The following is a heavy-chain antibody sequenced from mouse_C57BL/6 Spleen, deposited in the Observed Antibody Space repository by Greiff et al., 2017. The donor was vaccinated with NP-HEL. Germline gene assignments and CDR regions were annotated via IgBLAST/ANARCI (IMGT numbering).Heavy chain of an antibody. V-gene: IGHV5-15*01. CDR1: GFTFSDYG. Sequence: EVKLVESGGGLVQPGGSLKLSCAASGFTFSDYGMAWVRQAPRKGPEWVAFISNLAYSIYYADTVTGRFTISRENAKNTLYLEMSSLRSEDTAMYYCARVGAQATAWFAYWGQGTLVTVSA. J-gene: IGHJ3*01. CDR2: ISNLAYSI. CDR3: ARVGAQATAWFAY. D-gene: IGHD3-2*02.